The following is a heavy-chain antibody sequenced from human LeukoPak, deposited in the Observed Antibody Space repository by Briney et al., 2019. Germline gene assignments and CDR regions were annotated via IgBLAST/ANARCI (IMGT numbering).Heavy chain of an antibody. D-gene: IGHD6-19*01. V-gene: IGHV4-59*01. J-gene: IGHJ4*02. CDR3: ARVSGSSGWYGLDF. CDR1: GGSISSYY. CDR2: IYYSGST. Sequence: PSETLSLTCTVSGGSISSYYWSWIRQPPGKGLEWIGYIYYSGSTNYNPSLKSRVTISVDTSKNQFSLKLSSVTAADTAVYYCARVSGSSGWYGLDFWGQGTLVTASS.